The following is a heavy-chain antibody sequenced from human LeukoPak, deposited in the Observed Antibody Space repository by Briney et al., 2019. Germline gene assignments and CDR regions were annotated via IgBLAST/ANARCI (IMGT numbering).Heavy chain of an antibody. CDR3: ARVTLDQYGSGSYSNFDY. CDR1: GFTFSSYS. D-gene: IGHD3-10*01. V-gene: IGHV3-21*01. Sequence: KSGGSLRLSCAASGFTFSSYSMNWVRQAPGKGLEWVSSISSSSSYIYYADPVKGRFTISRDNAKNSLYLQMNSLRAEDTAVYYCARVTLDQYGSGSYSNFDYWGQGTLVTVSS. CDR2: ISSSSSYI. J-gene: IGHJ4*02.